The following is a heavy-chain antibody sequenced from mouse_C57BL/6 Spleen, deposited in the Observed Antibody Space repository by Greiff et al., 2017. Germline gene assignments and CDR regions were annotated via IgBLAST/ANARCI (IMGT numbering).Heavy chain of an antibody. CDR2: IDPTSGGT. V-gene: IGHV1-72*01. Sequence: QVQLQQPGAELVKPGASVKLSCKASGYTFTSYWMHWVKQRPGRGLEWIGRIDPTSGGTKYNEKFKSKATLTVDKPSSTDYMQLSSLASEVYAVDSCARWCCSAMGYWGQGTSVTVSS. CDR3: ARWCCSAMGY. J-gene: IGHJ4*01. CDR1: GYTFTSYW. D-gene: IGHD1-1*02.